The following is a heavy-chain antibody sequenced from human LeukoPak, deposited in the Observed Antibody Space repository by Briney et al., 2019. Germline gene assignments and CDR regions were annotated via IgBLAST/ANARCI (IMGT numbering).Heavy chain of an antibody. V-gene: IGHV1-18*04. J-gene: IGHJ6*04. CDR2: ISAYNGNT. Sequence: ASVKVSCKASGYTFTSYGISWVRQAPGQGLEWMGWISAYNGNTNYAQKLQGRVTMTTDTSTSTAYMELRSLRSDGTAVYYCARGCSSTSCYWNYYYYGMDVWGKGTPVTVSS. CDR1: GYTFTSYG. CDR3: ARGCSSTSCYWNYYYYGMDV. D-gene: IGHD2-2*01.